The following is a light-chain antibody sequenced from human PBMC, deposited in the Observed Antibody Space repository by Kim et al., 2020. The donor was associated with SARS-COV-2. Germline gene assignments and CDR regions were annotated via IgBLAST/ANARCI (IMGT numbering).Light chain of an antibody. CDR3: QQYHNWPPWT. CDR1: QSVDTN. Sequence: EIVMTQSPATLSVSPGERATLSCRASQSVDTNVAWYQQNPGQAPRLLIYGASTRATDIPARFSGSGSGTEFTLTISSLQSADFAVYYCQQYHNWPPWTFGQGTKVDIK. J-gene: IGKJ1*01. V-gene: IGKV3-15*01. CDR2: GAS.